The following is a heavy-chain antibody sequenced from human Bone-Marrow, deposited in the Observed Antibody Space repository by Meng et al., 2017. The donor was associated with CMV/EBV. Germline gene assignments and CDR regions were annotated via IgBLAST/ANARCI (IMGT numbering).Heavy chain of an antibody. D-gene: IGHD6-19*01. V-gene: IGHV4-59*01. CDR3: ARGYSSGPTYYYYGMDV. CDR2: IYYSGST. Sequence: SETLSLTCTVSGGSISSYYWSWIRQPPGKGLEWIGYIYYSGSTNYNPSLKSRVTISVDTSKNQFSLKLRSVTAADTAVYYCARGYSSGPTYYYYGMDVWGRGTTATFPS. J-gene: IGHJ6*02. CDR1: GGSISSYY.